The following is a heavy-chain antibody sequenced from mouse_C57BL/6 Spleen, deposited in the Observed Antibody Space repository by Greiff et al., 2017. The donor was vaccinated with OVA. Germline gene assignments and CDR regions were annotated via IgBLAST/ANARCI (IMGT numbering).Heavy chain of an antibody. Sequence: EVQLVESGGGLVKPGGSLKLSCAASGFTFSSYAMSWVRQTPEKRLEWVATISDGGSYTYYPDNVKGRFTISRDNAKNNLYLQMSHLKSEDTAMYYCAREGGLMVKNWFAYWGQGTLVTVSA. J-gene: IGHJ3*01. CDR1: GFTFSSYA. CDR3: AREGGLMVKNWFAY. CDR2: ISDGGSYT. D-gene: IGHD2-2*01. V-gene: IGHV5-4*01.